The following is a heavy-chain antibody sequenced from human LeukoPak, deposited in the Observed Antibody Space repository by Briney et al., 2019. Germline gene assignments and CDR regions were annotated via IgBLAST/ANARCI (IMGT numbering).Heavy chain of an antibody. V-gene: IGHV3-43*02. D-gene: IGHD6-13*01. CDR3: AKDSSSRDGFDP. J-gene: IGHJ5*02. Sequence: GGSLRLSCAASEFTFSNYAMHWVRQAPGKGLEWVSLISGDGGSTYYADSVKGRFTISRDNSKNSLYLQMNSLRTEDTALYYCAKDSSSRDGFDPWGQGTLVTVSS. CDR2: ISGDGGST. CDR1: EFTFSNYA.